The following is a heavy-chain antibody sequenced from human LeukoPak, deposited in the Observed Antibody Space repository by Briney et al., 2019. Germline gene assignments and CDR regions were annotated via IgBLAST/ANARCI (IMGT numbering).Heavy chain of an antibody. D-gene: IGHD4-17*01. CDR2: INPNSGGT. J-gene: IGHJ6*03. CDR3: ARDPMRGDYDLCMDV. Sequence: ASVKVSCKASGYTFTGYYMHWVRQAPGQGLEWMGWINPNSGGTNYAQKFQGRVTMTRDTSISTAYMELSRLRSDDTAVYYCARDPMRGDYDLCMDVWGKGTTVTVSS. CDR1: GYTFTGYY. V-gene: IGHV1-2*02.